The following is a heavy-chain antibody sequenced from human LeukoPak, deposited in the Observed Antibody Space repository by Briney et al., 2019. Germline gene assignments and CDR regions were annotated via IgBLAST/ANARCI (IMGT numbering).Heavy chain of an antibody. CDR1: GGSISSSSYY. J-gene: IGHJ4*02. CDR3: ARLIAVAGFFGFDY. Sequence: SETLSLTCTVSGGSISSSSYYWGWIRQPPGKGLEWIGSIYYSGSTYYNPSLKSRVTISVDTSKNQFSLKLSSVTAADTAVYYCARLIAVAGFFGFDYWGQGTLVTXSS. V-gene: IGHV4-39*01. CDR2: IYYSGST. D-gene: IGHD6-19*01.